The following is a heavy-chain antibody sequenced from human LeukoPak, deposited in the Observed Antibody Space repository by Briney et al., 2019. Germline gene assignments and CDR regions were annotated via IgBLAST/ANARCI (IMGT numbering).Heavy chain of an antibody. CDR3: ARQVEYYYDSSGYYYFDY. Sequence: SETLSLTCTVSGYSISSGYYWGWIRQPPGKGLEWIGSIYYSGSTYYNPSLKSRVTISVDTSKNQFSLKLSSVTAADTAVYYCARQVEYYYDSSGYYYFDYWGQGTLVTVSS. D-gene: IGHD3-22*01. CDR2: IYYSGST. CDR1: GYSISSGYY. J-gene: IGHJ4*02. V-gene: IGHV4-38-2*02.